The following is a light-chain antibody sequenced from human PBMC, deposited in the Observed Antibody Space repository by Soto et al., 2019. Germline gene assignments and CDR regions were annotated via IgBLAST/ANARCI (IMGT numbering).Light chain of an antibody. CDR1: QSVSTTH. Sequence: IVCTQSPGTLSLSPGERATLSCRASQSVSTTHLAWYQQKPGQAPRLLIYGASSRATGIPDRFSGSGSGTDFTLTISRLEPEDFAVYYCQQYDHWPPATFGQGTKVDIK. J-gene: IGKJ1*01. V-gene: IGKV3-20*01. CDR3: QQYDHWPPAT. CDR2: GAS.